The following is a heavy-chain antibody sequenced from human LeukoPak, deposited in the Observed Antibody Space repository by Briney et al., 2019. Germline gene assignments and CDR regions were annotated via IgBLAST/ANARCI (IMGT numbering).Heavy chain of an antibody. J-gene: IGHJ4*02. CDR1: GFTFSSYA. Sequence: PGGSLRLSCAASGFTFSSYAMHWVRQAPGKGLEWVAVISYDGSNKYYADSVKGRFTISRDNSKNTLYLQMNSLRAEDTAVYYCARDESTNTAMDPFDYWGQGTLVTVSS. V-gene: IGHV3-30*04. D-gene: IGHD5-18*01. CDR3: ARDESTNTAMDPFDY. CDR2: ISYDGSNK.